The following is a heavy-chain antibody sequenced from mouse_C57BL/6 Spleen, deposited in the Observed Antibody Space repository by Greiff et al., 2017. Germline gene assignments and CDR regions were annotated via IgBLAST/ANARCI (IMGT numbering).Heavy chain of an antibody. V-gene: IGHV5-4*01. CDR2: ISDGGSYT. CDR3: ARDPDGYDADWYFDV. J-gene: IGHJ1*03. CDR1: GFTFSSYA. D-gene: IGHD2-2*01. Sequence: EVQRVESGGGLVKPGGSLKLSCAASGFTFSSYAMSWVRQTPEKRLEWVATISDGGSYTYYPDNVKGRFTISRDNAKNNLYLQMSHLKSEDTAMYYCARDPDGYDADWYFDVWGTGTTVTVSS.